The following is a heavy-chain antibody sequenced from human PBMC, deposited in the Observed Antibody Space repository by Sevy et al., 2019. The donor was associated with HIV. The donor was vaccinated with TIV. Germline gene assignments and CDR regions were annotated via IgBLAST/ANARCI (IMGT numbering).Heavy chain of an antibody. V-gene: IGHV3-30-3*01. D-gene: IGHD5-18*01. CDR2: ISYDGNIK. J-gene: IGHJ4*02. Sequence: GGSLRLSCAASRFTFSTYAMHWVRQAPGKGLEWVSVISYDGNIKYYADSVKGRFTISRDDSKNTLYLQMNSLRAEYTAVYYCARDGGAYTYGTGKYWGQGTLVTVSS. CDR3: ARDGGAYTYGTGKY. CDR1: RFTFSTYA.